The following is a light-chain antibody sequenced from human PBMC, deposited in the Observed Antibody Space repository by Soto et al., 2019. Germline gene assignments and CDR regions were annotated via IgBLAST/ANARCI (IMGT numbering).Light chain of an antibody. CDR1: SSDVGAYNY. V-gene: IGLV2-14*01. CDR3: YSYTTSSTYV. Sequence: QFVLTQPASVSGSPGQSITISCTGTSSDVGAYNYVSWYQQHPAKIPKLMIYHVSNRPSGVSDRFSGSKSGNTASLTISGLQAEDEADYYCYSYTTSSTYVFGTGTKVTVL. J-gene: IGLJ1*01. CDR2: HVS.